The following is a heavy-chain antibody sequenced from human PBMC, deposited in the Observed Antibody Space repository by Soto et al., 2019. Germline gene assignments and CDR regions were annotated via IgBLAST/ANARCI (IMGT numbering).Heavy chain of an antibody. J-gene: IGHJ4*02. CDR3: ARLYCEYYDNSGYHYFDS. V-gene: IGHV5-51*01. CDR2: IYPADSDT. D-gene: IGHD3-22*01. CDR1: GYSFSSYW. Sequence: GESLKISCKGSGYSFSSYWIAWVRQMPGKGLECMGVIYPADSDTSYSPSFQGQVTISADTSISPPYLQWSSLKASDTAIYYCARLYCEYYDNSGYHYFDSWGQGTLLTVSS.